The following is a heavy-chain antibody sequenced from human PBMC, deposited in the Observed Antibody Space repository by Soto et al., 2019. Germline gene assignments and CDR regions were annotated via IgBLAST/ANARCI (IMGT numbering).Heavy chain of an antibody. CDR1: GGSFSSSSFY. Sequence: SETLSLTCTVSGGSFSSSSFYWGWIRQPPGKGLEWIGSIYYSGSTYYNPSLKSRVTISVDTSKNQFSLKLSSVTAADTAVYYCARYPSGGRYCSSTSCYSTYYFDYWGQGTLVTVSS. CDR3: ARYPSGGRYCSSTSCYSTYYFDY. D-gene: IGHD2-2*01. J-gene: IGHJ4*02. CDR2: IYYSGST. V-gene: IGHV4-39*01.